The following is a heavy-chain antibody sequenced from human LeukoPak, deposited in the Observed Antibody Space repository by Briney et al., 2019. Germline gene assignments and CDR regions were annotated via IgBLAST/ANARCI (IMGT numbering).Heavy chain of an antibody. J-gene: IGHJ4*02. CDR2: INPDGSDT. V-gene: IGHV3-74*01. D-gene: IGHD6-19*01. CDR3: ARAGYNNGYDY. Sequence: GGSLRLSCAASGFTFSGHWMHWVRQVPGKGLMGVSRINPDGSDTTYADSVKGRFSISRDNARNTLYLQMNSLTAEDTAVYYCARAGYNNGYDYWGQGTLVTVSS. CDR1: GFTFSGHW.